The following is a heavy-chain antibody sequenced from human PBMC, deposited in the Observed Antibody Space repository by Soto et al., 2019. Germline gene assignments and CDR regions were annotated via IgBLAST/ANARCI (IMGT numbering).Heavy chain of an antibody. CDR3: ARELLFYDSDGFSWDDAFDI. CDR2: TCYRSKLYN. Sequence: SQTLSLTCAISGDSVSTNSAASNWIRQSPSGGLEWLGRTCYRSKLYNDYALSVKSRVTMSLDRPKNQFSLKLSSVTAADTAVYYCARELLFYDSDGFSWDDAFDIWGQGTMVTVSS. V-gene: IGHV6-1*01. CDR1: GDSVSTNSAA. J-gene: IGHJ3*02. D-gene: IGHD3-22*01.